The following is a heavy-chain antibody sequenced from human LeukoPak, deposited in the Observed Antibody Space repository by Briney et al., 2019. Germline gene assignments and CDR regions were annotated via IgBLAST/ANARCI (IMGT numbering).Heavy chain of an antibody. Sequence: SQTLSLTCAISGDSVSSNSAAWNWIRQSPSRGLEWLGRTYYRSKWYNDYAVSVKSRITINPDTSKNQFSLQLNSVTPEDTAVYYCAREGGDSSGLIYYFDYWGQGTLVTVSS. CDR1: GDSVSSNSAA. D-gene: IGHD6-19*01. CDR3: AREGGDSSGLIYYFDY. CDR2: TYYRSKWYN. J-gene: IGHJ4*02. V-gene: IGHV6-1*01.